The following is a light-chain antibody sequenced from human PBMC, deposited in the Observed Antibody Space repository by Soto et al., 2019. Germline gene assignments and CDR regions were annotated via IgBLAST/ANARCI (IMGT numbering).Light chain of an antibody. CDR2: DVN. V-gene: IGLV2-14*03. CDR1: SSDIGAYNF. Sequence: QSALTQPASVSGSPGQSITISCTGTSSDIGAYNFVSWYQQHPGKAPKLMLYDVNIRPSGVSNRFSGSKSGNTASLTISGLQAEDEADYYCTSWTTSATMIFGGLTQLTVL. CDR3: TSWTTSATMI. J-gene: IGLJ2*01.